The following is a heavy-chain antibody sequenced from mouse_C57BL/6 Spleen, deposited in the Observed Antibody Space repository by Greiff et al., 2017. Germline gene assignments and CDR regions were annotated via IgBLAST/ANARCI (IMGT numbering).Heavy chain of an antibody. Sequence: QVQLKESGAELVRPGASVTLSCKASGYTFTDYEMHWVKQTPVHGLEWIGAIDPETGGTAYNQKFNGKAILTADKSSSTAYMELRSLTSEDSAVYYCTRWLLPDYAMDYWGQGTSVTVSS. CDR3: TRWLLPDYAMDY. CDR2: IDPETGGT. CDR1: GYTFTDYE. D-gene: IGHD2-3*01. J-gene: IGHJ4*01. V-gene: IGHV1-15*01.